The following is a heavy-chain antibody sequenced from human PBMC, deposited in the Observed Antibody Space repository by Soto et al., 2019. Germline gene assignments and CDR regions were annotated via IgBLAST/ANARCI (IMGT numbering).Heavy chain of an antibody. CDR3: ARDGTTVTIGY. Sequence: QVQLVESGGGVVQPGRSLRLSCAASGFTFSSYGMHWVRQAPGKGLEWVAVIWYDGSNKYYADSVKGRFTISRDNSKNTLYLQMNSLRAEDTAVYYCARDGTTVTIGYWGQGTLVTVSS. V-gene: IGHV3-33*01. J-gene: IGHJ4*02. D-gene: IGHD4-17*01. CDR1: GFTFSSYG. CDR2: IWYDGSNK.